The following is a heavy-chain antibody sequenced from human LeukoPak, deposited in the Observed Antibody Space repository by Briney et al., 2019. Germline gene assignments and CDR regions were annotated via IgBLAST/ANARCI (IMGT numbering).Heavy chain of an antibody. Sequence: SQTLSLTCTVSGGSISSGSYYWSWIRQPAGKGLEWIGRIYTSGSTNYNPSLKSRVTISVDTSKNQFSLKLSSVTAADTAVYYCARFGGVAGDAFDIWGQGTMVTVSS. J-gene: IGHJ3*02. CDR2: IYTSGST. V-gene: IGHV4-61*02. D-gene: IGHD6-19*01. CDR3: ARFGGVAGDAFDI. CDR1: GGSISSGSYY.